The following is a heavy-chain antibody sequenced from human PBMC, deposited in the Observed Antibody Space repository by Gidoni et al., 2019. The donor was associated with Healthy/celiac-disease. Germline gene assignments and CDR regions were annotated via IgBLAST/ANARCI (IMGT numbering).Heavy chain of an antibody. V-gene: IGHV3-9*01. Sequence: EVQLVESGGGLVQPGRSLRLSCAASGFNFYAYAMHGVRQAPGKGLEWVSGISWNSGSIGYADSVKGRFTISRDNAKNSLYLQMNSLRAEDTALYYCAKDGATTGGFYYYYGMDVWGQGTTVTVSS. J-gene: IGHJ6*02. CDR1: GFNFYAYA. D-gene: IGHD5-12*01. CDR2: ISWNSGSI. CDR3: AKDGATTGGFYYYYGMDV.